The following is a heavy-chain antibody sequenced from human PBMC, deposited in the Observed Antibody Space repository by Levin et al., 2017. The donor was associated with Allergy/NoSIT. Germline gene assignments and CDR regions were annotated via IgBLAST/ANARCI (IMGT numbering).Heavy chain of an antibody. CDR2: INSDAIST. CDR3: ARDQRYSSGWYDSDAFDI. D-gene: IGHD6-19*01. CDR1: GFTFSSYW. Sequence: AGGSLRLSCAASGFTFSSYWMHWVRQAPGKGLVWVSRINSDAISTTYADSVKGRFTISRHNAKNTLYLQMNSLRAEDTAVYYCARDQRYSSGWYDSDAFDIWGQGTMVTVSS. V-gene: IGHV3-74*01. J-gene: IGHJ3*02.